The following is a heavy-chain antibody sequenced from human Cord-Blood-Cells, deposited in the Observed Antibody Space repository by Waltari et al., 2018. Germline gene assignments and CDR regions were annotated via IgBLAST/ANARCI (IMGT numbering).Heavy chain of an antibody. D-gene: IGHD5-12*01. CDR3: ARREMATIDY. V-gene: IGHV4-34*01. CDR1: GGSFSGYY. Sequence: QVQLQQWGAGLLKPSETLSLTCAVYGGSFSGYYWSWIRQPPGKGLEWIGEINHSGSTNYNPSLKSRGTISVDTSKNQFSLKLSSVTAADTAVYYCARREMATIDYWGQGTLVTVSS. CDR2: INHSGST. J-gene: IGHJ4*02.